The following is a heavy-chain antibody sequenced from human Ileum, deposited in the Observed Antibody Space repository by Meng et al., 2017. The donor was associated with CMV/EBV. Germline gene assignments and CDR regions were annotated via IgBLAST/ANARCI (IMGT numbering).Heavy chain of an antibody. CDR2: INPNSGGT. D-gene: IGHD1-26*01. Sequence: KASGYTFTGYYMHWVRQAPGQGLEWMGWINPNSGGTNYAQKFQGRVTMTRDTSISTAYMELSRLRSDDTAVYYCARRMIVGATLDYWGQGTLVTVSS. CDR1: GYTFTGYY. V-gene: IGHV1-2*02. J-gene: IGHJ4*02. CDR3: ARRMIVGATLDY.